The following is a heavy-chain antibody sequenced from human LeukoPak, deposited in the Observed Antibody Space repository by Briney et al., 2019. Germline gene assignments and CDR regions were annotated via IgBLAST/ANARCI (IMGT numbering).Heavy chain of an antibody. D-gene: IGHD3-10*01. CDR3: ARASPPDGEARSSLAY. Sequence: PGGSLRLSCAASGFTFTSYAMSWVRQAPGKGLEWVSAISGSGYSAYYADSVKGRFTISRDNSKNTVNLQMNSLRIEDTAVYYCARASPPDGEARSSLAYWGQGALVTVSS. CDR1: GFTFTSYA. CDR2: ISGSGYSA. J-gene: IGHJ4*02. V-gene: IGHV3-23*01.